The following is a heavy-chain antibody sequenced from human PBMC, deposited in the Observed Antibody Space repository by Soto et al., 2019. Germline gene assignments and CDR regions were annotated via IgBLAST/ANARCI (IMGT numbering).Heavy chain of an antibody. CDR3: ARTSYDSSGTAADP. J-gene: IGHJ5*02. D-gene: IGHD3-22*01. CDR1: SGSISSYY. V-gene: IGHV4-59*06. Sequence: PSENLSLTCTVSSGSISSYYWSWIRQHPGKGLECIRYIYYSGSTYYNPSLKSRVTISVDTSKNQFSLKLSSVTAADTAVYYCARTSYDSSGTAADPWGQGTLVTVSS. CDR2: IYYSGST.